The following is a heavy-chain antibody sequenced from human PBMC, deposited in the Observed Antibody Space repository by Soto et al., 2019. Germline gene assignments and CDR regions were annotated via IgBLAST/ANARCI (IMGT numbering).Heavy chain of an antibody. D-gene: IGHD3-3*01. Sequence: SETLSLTCTVSGGSISSYYWSWIRQPPGKGLEWIGYIYYSGSTNYNPSLKSRVTISVDTSKNQFSLKLSSVTAADTAVYYCARVVIFGVVGMDVCGPGTRVTVS. V-gene: IGHV4-59*01. J-gene: IGHJ6*02. CDR3: ARVVIFGVVGMDV. CDR1: GGSISSYY. CDR2: IYYSGST.